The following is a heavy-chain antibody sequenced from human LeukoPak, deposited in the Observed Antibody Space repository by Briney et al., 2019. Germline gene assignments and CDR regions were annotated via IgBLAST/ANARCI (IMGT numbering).Heavy chain of an antibody. D-gene: IGHD2-2*01. CDR2: ISTSSITI. J-gene: IGHJ4*02. Sequence: GGSLRLSCAASGFTFSSNSMNWVRQAPGKGLEWVSYISTSSITIKYADAVKGRFTISRDNAKNSLYLQMNSLRAEDTAVYYCAGPMGPAAIFGCDYWGQGTLVTVSS. V-gene: IGHV3-48*04. CDR3: AGPMGPAAIFGCDY. CDR1: GFTFSSNS.